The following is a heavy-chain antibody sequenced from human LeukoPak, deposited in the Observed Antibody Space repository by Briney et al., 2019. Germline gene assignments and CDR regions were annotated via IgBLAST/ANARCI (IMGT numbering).Heavy chain of an antibody. CDR3: ARVTRIAARQFYYMDV. V-gene: IGHV1-69*13. CDR1: GGTFSSYA. J-gene: IGHJ6*03. Sequence: GASVKVSCKASGGTFSSYAISWVRQAAGQGLEWMGGIIPIFGTANYAQKFQGRVTITADESTSTAYMELSSLRSEDTAVYYCARVTRIAARQFYYMDVWGKGTTVTVSS. CDR2: IIPIFGTA. D-gene: IGHD6-6*01.